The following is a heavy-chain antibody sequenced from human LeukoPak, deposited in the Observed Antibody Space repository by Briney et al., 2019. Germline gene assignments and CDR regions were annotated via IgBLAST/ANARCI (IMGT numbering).Heavy chain of an antibody. CDR2: ISSSSSYI. CDR1: GFTFSSYS. Sequence: PGGSLRLSCAASGFTFSSYSMNWVRQAPGKGLEWVSSISSSSSYIYYADSVKGRFTISRDNAKNSLYLQMNSLRAEDTAVYYCARDKREYYYYDSSGYYPPAYWGQGTLVTVSS. J-gene: IGHJ4*02. D-gene: IGHD3-22*01. CDR3: ARDKREYYYYDSSGYYPPAY. V-gene: IGHV3-21*01.